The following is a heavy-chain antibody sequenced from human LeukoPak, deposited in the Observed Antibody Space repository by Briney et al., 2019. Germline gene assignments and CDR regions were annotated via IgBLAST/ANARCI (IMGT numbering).Heavy chain of an antibody. CDR3: ARDSGYYGMDV. J-gene: IGHJ6*02. CDR2: IYYSGST. CDR1: GGSISSYY. Sequence: SETLSLTCTVSGGSISSYYWSWIRQPRGKGLEWIGYIYYSGSTNYNPSLKSRVTISVDTSKNQFSLKLSSVTAADTAVYYCARDSGYYGMDVWGQGTTVTVSS. V-gene: IGHV4-59*01.